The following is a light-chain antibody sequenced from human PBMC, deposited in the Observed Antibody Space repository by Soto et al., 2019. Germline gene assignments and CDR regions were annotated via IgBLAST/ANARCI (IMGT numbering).Light chain of an antibody. CDR1: QSVNLN. J-gene: IGKJ3*01. CDR3: HQYNSWPRGT. Sequence: EIMMTQSPGTLSVSPGEGATLSCTASQSVNLNLAWYQQKPGQPPRLLLYGASTRATGIPVRFRGSGFGKEFTLTISSLKSEDSEVYYGHQYNSWPRGTFGPGTKVEIK. CDR2: GAS. V-gene: IGKV3-15*01.